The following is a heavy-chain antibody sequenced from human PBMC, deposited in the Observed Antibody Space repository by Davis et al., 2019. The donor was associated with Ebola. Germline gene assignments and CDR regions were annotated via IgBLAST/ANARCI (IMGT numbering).Heavy chain of an antibody. J-gene: IGHJ4*02. Sequence: GESLKISCVASGFTFSNYWMTWVRQAPVTFLSFFSNIKQVGSEKQYVDSVRGRFTISRDNAKNSLYLQMNSLRADDTAVYYCARENPGSLVHYFDYWGQGTLVTVSS. CDR2: IKQVGSEK. D-gene: IGHD1-26*01. V-gene: IGHV3-7*01. CDR1: GFTFSNYW. CDR3: ARENPGSLVHYFDY.